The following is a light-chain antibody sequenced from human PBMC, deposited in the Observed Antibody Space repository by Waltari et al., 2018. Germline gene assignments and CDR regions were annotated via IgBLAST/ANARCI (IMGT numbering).Light chain of an antibody. CDR3: QQYNRWPPLT. CDR2: RAS. Sequence: ETVMTQSPATLSMSPGERATLSCRASQGIHDNLAWYQQKPGQAPRLLIYRASTRVTGIPARFSGSGSGTDFTLTITSLQSEDSALYYCQQYNRWPPLTFGGGTKVEI. V-gene: IGKV3-15*01. CDR1: QGIHDN. J-gene: IGKJ4*01.